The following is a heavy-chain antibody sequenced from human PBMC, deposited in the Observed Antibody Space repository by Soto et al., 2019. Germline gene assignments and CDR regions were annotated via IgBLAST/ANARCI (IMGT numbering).Heavy chain of an antibody. J-gene: IGHJ6*02. Sequence: GGSLILSCAASGFTFSSYWMHWVRQAPGKGLVWVSRINSDGSSTNYADSVRGRFTISRDNAKNTLYLQMNSLRAEDTAVYYCARVPARPFYYYYGMDVWGQGTTVTVSS. CDR1: GFTFSSYW. V-gene: IGHV3-74*01. D-gene: IGHD2-2*01. CDR2: INSDGSST. CDR3: ARVPARPFYYYYGMDV.